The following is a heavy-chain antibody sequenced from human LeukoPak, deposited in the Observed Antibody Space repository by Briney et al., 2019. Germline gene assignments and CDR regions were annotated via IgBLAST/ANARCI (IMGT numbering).Heavy chain of an antibody. CDR2: LYYDDSA. Sequence: GGSLRLSCAASGFTVRSSYMSWVRQAPGKGLKWVSILYYDDSADYADSVKGRFTISRDNSKNTLYLQMNSLRAEDTAVYYCVREGYCTIPSCSVWGKGTTVTVSS. J-gene: IGHJ6*04. V-gene: IGHV3-53*01. CDR1: GFTVRSSY. D-gene: IGHD2-2*01. CDR3: VREGYCTIPSCSV.